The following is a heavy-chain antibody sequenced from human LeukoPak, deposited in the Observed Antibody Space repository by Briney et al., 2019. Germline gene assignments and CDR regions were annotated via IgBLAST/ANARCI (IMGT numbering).Heavy chain of an antibody. CDR3: ARDGDYSSGSYIDY. Sequence: GRSLRLSCAASGFTFSSYGMHWVRQAPGKGLEWVAVIWYDGSNKYYADSVKGRFTISRDNSKNTLYLQMNSLRAEDTAVYYCARDGDYSSGSYIDYWGQGTLVTVSS. J-gene: IGHJ4*02. D-gene: IGHD3-10*01. CDR2: IWYDGSNK. CDR1: GFTFSSYG. V-gene: IGHV3-33*01.